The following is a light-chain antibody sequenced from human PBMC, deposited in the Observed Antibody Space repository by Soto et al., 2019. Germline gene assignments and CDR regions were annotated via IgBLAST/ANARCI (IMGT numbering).Light chain of an antibody. V-gene: IGKV3-20*01. CDR2: GAS. Sequence: EIVLTQSPGTLSLSPGERATLSCRASQTVSSNYLAWYQHKPCQAPILLIDGASSRATGIPARFSGSGSGTDFTLTISSLEPEAFAVSCCQKYSLAPGTFCGGTQVKSK. CDR3: QKYSLAPGT. J-gene: IGKJ4*01. CDR1: QTVSSNY.